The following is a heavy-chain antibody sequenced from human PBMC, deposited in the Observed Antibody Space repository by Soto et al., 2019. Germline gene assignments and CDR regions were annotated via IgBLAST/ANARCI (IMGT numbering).Heavy chain of an antibody. Sequence: QVQLVQSGAEVKKPGASVKVSCKASGYTFTSYAMHWVRQAPGQRLEWMGWINAGNGNTKYSQKFQGRVTITRDTSASTAYMELSSLRSEDTAVCYCARVVGATGSLDYWGQGTLVTVSS. CDR3: ARVVGATGSLDY. D-gene: IGHD1-26*01. CDR2: INAGNGNT. CDR1: GYTFTSYA. V-gene: IGHV1-3*01. J-gene: IGHJ4*02.